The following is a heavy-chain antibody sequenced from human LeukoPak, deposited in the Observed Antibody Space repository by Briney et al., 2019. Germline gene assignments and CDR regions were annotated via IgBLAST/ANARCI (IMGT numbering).Heavy chain of an antibody. Sequence: GGSLRLSCAASGFTFSSHGMNWVRQAPGKGLEWVSGIRGDGVTTYYADSVKGRFTISRDNSKNTLYLQMNSLRAEDTAVYYCANGDDILTGYSFDYWGQGTLVTVSS. CDR1: GFTFSSHG. CDR3: ANGDDILTGYSFDY. V-gene: IGHV3-23*01. CDR2: IRGDGVTT. D-gene: IGHD3-9*01. J-gene: IGHJ4*02.